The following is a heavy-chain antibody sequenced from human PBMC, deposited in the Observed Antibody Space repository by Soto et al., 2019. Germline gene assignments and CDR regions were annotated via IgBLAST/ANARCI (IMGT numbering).Heavy chain of an antibody. V-gene: IGHV4-34*01. CDR2: INHSGST. CDR3: ASSPNDYYDSSGYPDY. Sequence: LSLTCAVYGGSFSGYYWSWIRQPPGKGLEWIGEINHSGSTNYNPSLKSRVTISVDTSKNQFSLKLSSVTAADTAVYYCASSPNDYYDSSGYPDYWGQGTLVTVSS. D-gene: IGHD3-22*01. CDR1: GGSFSGYY. J-gene: IGHJ4*02.